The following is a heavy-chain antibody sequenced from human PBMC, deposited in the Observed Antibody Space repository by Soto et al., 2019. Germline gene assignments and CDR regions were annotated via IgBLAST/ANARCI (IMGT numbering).Heavy chain of an antibody. J-gene: IGHJ6*02. CDR1: GFTFSSYG. CDR2: ISYDGSNK. CDR3: ANNRGYSYAERYYYYGMDV. D-gene: IGHD5-18*01. Sequence: QVQLVESGGGVVQPGRSLRLSCAASGFTFSSYGKHWVRQAPGKGLEWVAVISYDGSNKYYADSVKGRFTISRDNSKNTLYLQMNSLRAEDTAVYYCANNRGYSYAERYYYYGMDVWGQGTTVTVSS. V-gene: IGHV3-30*18.